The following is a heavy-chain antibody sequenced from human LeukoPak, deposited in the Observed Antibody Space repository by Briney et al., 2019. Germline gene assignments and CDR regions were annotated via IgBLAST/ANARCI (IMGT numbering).Heavy chain of an antibody. J-gene: IGHJ4*02. CDR3: VRDGDASGYTN. D-gene: IGHD3-22*01. CDR1: GFTFSSYW. V-gene: IGHV3-7*01. CDR2: IKQDGSEK. Sequence: GGSLRLSCAASGFTFSSYWMHWVRQAPGKGLEWVANIKQDGSEKYYVDSVKGRFTISRDNAKNSLYLQMNSLRAEDTAVYSCVRDGDASGYTNWGQGTLVTVSS.